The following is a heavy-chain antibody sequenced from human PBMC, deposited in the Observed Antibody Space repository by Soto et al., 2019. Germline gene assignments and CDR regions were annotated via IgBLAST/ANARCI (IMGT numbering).Heavy chain of an antibody. V-gene: IGHV4-4*02. CDR1: GGSISSNNW. CDR3: AYDLHYALDI. J-gene: IGHJ1*01. D-gene: IGHD3-16*01. CDR2: IYHAGST. Sequence: SETLSLTCAVSGGSISSNNWWSWVRQPPGKGLEWIGEIYHAGSTNYNPSLKSRVTMSVDKSKNQFSLNSLKTEDTAVYYCAYDLHYALDIWGQGTLVTVSS.